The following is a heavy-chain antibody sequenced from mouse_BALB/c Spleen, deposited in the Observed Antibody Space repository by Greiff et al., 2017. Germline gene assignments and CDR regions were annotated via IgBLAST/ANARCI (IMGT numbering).Heavy chain of an antibody. D-gene: IGHD2-4*01. CDR1: GYTFTSYW. V-gene: IGHV1S81*02. J-gene: IGHJ4*01. Sequence: QVQLQQSGAELVKPGASVKLSCKASGYTFTSYWMHWVKQRPGQGLEWIGEINPSNGRTNYNEKFKSKATLTVDKSSSTAYMQLSSLTSEDSAVYYCAREGGLRRSYAMDYWGQGTSVTVSS. CDR2: INPSNGRT. CDR3: AREGGLRRSYAMDY.